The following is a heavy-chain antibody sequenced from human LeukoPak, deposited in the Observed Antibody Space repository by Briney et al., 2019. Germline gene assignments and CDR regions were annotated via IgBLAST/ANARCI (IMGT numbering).Heavy chain of an antibody. CDR2: IYSGGST. CDR3: ARAKPKNMVRGLIMRRESRYYFDF. CDR1: GFTVSSNY. J-gene: IGHJ4*02. V-gene: IGHV3-53*01. Sequence: GGSLRLSCAASGFTVSSNYMSWVRQAPGKGLEWVSVIYSGGSTYYADSVKGRFTISRDNSKSTLYIQMNSLRAEDTAVYYCARAKPKNMVRGLIMRRESRYYFDFWGQGTLVTVSS. D-gene: IGHD3-10*01.